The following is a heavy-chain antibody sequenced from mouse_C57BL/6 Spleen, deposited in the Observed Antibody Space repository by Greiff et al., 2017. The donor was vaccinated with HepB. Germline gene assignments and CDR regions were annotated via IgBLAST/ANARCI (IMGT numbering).Heavy chain of an antibody. J-gene: IGHJ4*01. CDR3: ARDYYGSSPMDY. V-gene: IGHV1-82*01. CDR1: GYAFSSSW. D-gene: IGHD1-1*01. Sequence: QVQLQQSGPELVKPGASVKISCKASGYAFSSSWMNWVKQRPGKGLEWIGRIYPGDGDTNYNGKFKGKATLTADKSSSTAYMQLSSLTSEDSAVYFCARDYYGSSPMDYWGQGTSVTVSS. CDR2: IYPGDGDT.